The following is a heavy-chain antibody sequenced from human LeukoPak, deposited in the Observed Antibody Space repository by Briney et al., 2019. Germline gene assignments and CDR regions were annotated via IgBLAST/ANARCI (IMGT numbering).Heavy chain of an antibody. Sequence: GGSLRLSCAASGFTVSRHYMSWFRQAPGKGLEWVSLIYSGGSTEYADSVKGRFTISRDTSKNTLYLQMNSLRAEDTAVYYCARDPTGADAFDIWGQGTMVTVSS. V-gene: IGHV3-66*01. CDR3: ARDPTGADAFDI. CDR2: IYSGGST. J-gene: IGHJ3*02. CDR1: GFTVSRHY.